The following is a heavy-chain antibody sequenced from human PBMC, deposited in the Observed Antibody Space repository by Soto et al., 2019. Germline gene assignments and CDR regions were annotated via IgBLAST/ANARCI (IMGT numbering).Heavy chain of an antibody. V-gene: IGHV3-30*18. D-gene: IGHD3-16*01. CDR3: AKDRPADAYCFDY. CDR2: ISYDGSNK. J-gene: IGHJ4*01. CDR1: GFTFSSYG. Sequence: QVQLVESGGGVVQHGRSLSLSCAGSGFTFSSYGLHWVRQAPGKGLEWVAVISYDGSNKYYSDSVKSRFTIAKDNSKNTLYLQMNSLSAEDTAVYYCAKDRPADAYCFDYWCHGTLVTVSS.